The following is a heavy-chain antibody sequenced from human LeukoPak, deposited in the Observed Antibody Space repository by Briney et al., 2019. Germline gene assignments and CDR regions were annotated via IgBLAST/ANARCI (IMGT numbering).Heavy chain of an antibody. Sequence: ASVTVSFKSSGYTFPTNYMHWVRQAPGQGPEWMGWINPNSGGSNCAQKFQGRVTMTRETSISTAYMELSRLSSDDTAVYYCARVQVSDDNWGFFDYWGQGTLVTVSS. D-gene: IGHD1-1*01. CDR1: GYTFPTNY. V-gene: IGHV1-2*02. CDR3: ARVQVSDDNWGFFDY. CDR2: INPNSGGS. J-gene: IGHJ4*02.